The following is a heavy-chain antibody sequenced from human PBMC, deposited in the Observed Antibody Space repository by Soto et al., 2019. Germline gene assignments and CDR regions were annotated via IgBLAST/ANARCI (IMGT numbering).Heavy chain of an antibody. V-gene: IGHV3-30*18. Sequence: PGGSLRLSCAADGFAFSSYGMHWARQAPGKGLEWVAVISYDGSNKYYADSVKGRFTISRDNSKNTLYLQMNSLRAEDTAVYYCAKWAVDQDTAMVGYYYYGMDVCGQGTTVTVSS. CDR2: ISYDGSNK. CDR3: AKWAVDQDTAMVGYYYYGMDV. CDR1: GFAFSSYG. J-gene: IGHJ6*02. D-gene: IGHD5-18*01.